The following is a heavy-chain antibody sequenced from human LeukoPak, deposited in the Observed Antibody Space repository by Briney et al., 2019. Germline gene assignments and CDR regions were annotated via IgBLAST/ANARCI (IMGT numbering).Heavy chain of an antibody. V-gene: IGHV1-18*01. CDR3: ARASSLLFGTWFDP. J-gene: IGHJ5*02. CDR1: GYTFTSYG. D-gene: IGHD3-10*01. Sequence: GASVTVSLTASGYTFTSYGISWVGQAPGQGREWMGWISSYNSNTNYAHKLHGPVTMTTYTSTSTAYMELRSLRSDDTAVYYCARASSLLFGTWFDPWGQGTLVTVSS. CDR2: ISSYNSNT.